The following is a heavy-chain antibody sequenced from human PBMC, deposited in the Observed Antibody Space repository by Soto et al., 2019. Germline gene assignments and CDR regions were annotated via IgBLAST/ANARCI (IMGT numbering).Heavy chain of an antibody. Sequence: ASVKVSCKASGYTFTSYGISWVRQAPGQGLEWMGWISAYNGNTNYALKLQGRVTMTTDTSTSTAYMELRSLRSDDTAVYYCSRVPQLGYCSSTSCYGTEYMDVWGKGTTVTVSS. J-gene: IGHJ6*03. CDR2: ISAYNGNT. V-gene: IGHV1-18*01. D-gene: IGHD2-2*01. CDR3: SRVPQLGYCSSTSCYGTEYMDV. CDR1: GYTFTSYG.